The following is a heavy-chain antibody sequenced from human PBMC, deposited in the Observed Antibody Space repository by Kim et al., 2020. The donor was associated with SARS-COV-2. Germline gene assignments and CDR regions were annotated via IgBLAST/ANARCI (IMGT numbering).Heavy chain of an antibody. CDR3: ARVHRPLYSSSWYPSLLDY. CDR2: IYSGGST. V-gene: IGHV3-53*01. CDR1: GFTVSSNY. Sequence: GGSLRLSCAASGFTVSSNYMSWVRQAPGKGLEWVSVIYSGGSTYYADSVKGRFTISRDNSKNTLYLQMNSLRAEDTAVYYCARVHRPLYSSSWYPSLLDYWGQGTLVTVSS. D-gene: IGHD6-13*01. J-gene: IGHJ4*02.